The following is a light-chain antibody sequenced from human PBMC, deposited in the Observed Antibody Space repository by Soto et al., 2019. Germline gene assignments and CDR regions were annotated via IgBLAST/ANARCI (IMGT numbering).Light chain of an antibody. CDR2: WAS. V-gene: IGKV4-1*01. CDR1: QGVLYSPNNKNY. J-gene: IGKJ1*01. Sequence: DIVMNQSPDSLAVSLGERATINCKSGQGVLYSPNNKNYLAWYQHKPGQPPKMLIYWASIRESGVPDRFSGSGSGTDFTLTISSLQSEDVAVYYCQQYYTNSWSFGQGTKVDI. CDR3: QQYYTNSWS.